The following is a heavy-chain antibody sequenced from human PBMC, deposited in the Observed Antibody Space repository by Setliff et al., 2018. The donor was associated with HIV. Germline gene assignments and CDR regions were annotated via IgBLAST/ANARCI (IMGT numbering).Heavy chain of an antibody. J-gene: IGHJ4*02. Sequence: KPSETLSLTCNVSGDSLNTYYWSWIRQSGGKGLEWIGRIYASGKTTFNPALKSRVRMSVDTSKNQLSLKLTSVTASDTAVYYCARGNNDLESFDYWGQGALVTVSS. CDR3: ARGNNDLESFDY. CDR2: IYASGKT. D-gene: IGHD3-3*01. V-gene: IGHV4-4*07. CDR1: GDSLNTYY.